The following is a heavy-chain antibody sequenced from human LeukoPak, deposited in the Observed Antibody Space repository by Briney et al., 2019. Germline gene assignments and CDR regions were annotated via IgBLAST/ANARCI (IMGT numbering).Heavy chain of an antibody. CDR3: ARVSFHSGGPGH. D-gene: IGHD2-15*01. J-gene: IGHJ4*02. CDR1: GGSVSTAGYF. V-gene: IGHV4-31*03. CDR2: IYYSGST. Sequence: PSQTLSLTCTVSGGSVSTAGYFWNWIRQHPGKGLEWIGYIYYSGSTYYNPSLKSRVTISADTSTNQFSLNLSSVTAADTAVYYCARVSFHSGGPGHWGQGTLVTVSS.